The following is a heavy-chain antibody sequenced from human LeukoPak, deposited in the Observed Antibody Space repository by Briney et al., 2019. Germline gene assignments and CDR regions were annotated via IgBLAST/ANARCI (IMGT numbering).Heavy chain of an antibody. Sequence: PGGSLRLPCAASGFRFNTYWMSWVRQAPGKGLEWVADIKEDGSKIYYVDSVKGRFTISRDNAKNSLYLQMNSLRAEDTAVYYCARDPLGLIGIAVAGDAFDIWGQGTMVTVSS. CDR3: ARDPLGLIGIAVAGDAFDI. CDR1: GFRFNTYW. V-gene: IGHV3-7*01. D-gene: IGHD6-19*01. J-gene: IGHJ3*02. CDR2: IKEDGSKI.